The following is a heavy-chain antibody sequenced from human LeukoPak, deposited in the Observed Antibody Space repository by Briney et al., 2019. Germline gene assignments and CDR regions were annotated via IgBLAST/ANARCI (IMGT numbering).Heavy chain of an antibody. CDR1: GYTFTRND. Sequence: ASVKVSCKPSGYTFTRNDINWVRQAPGQGLEWRGWMNPTSGNTGYAGRFQGHVTMPRDPPISTAYIKLPSPRFEDTAVYYCARRRVGEQFRYYLDYWGQGTLVSVSS. V-gene: IGHV1-8*01. CDR3: ARRRVGEQFRYYLDY. D-gene: IGHD1-26*01. CDR2: MNPTSGNT. J-gene: IGHJ4*02.